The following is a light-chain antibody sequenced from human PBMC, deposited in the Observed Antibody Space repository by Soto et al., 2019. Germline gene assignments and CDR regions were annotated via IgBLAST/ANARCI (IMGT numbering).Light chain of an antibody. J-gene: IGKJ1*01. CDR3: QQYGTSPWT. Sequence: EIVLTQSPGTLSLSPGERATLSCRASQSVSSSYLGWYQQKPGQAPRLLIYAASSKATGIPDRFSGSGSGTDFTLIISRLQPEDFAVYFCQQYGTSPWTFGQGTKVETK. CDR1: QSVSSSY. CDR2: AAS. V-gene: IGKV3-20*01.